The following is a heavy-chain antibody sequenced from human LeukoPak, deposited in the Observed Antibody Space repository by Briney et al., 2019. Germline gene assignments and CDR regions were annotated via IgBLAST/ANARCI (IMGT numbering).Heavy chain of an antibody. Sequence: SETLSLTCAVSGGSLSSGDNCWNWIRQPPGKGLEWIGYIYHSGSTYYNPSLRSRVTISIDTSKNQFSLRLNSVTAADTAVYYCARVAVMRGVIDYWGQGTLVTVSS. CDR1: GGSLSSGDNC. CDR3: ARVAVMRGVIDY. CDR2: IYHSGST. V-gene: IGHV4-30-4*01. J-gene: IGHJ4*02. D-gene: IGHD3-10*01.